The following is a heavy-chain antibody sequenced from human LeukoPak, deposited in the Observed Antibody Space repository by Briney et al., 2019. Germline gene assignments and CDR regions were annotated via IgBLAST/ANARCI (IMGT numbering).Heavy chain of an antibody. D-gene: IGHD3/OR15-3a*01. J-gene: IGHJ4*02. Sequence: PSETLSLTCAVHGGSFSGYYWSWIRQPPGKGLEWIGEINHSGSTNYNPSLKSRVTISVDTSKNQFSLKLSSVTAADTAVYYCARGLKDWLFHQYYFDYWGQGTLVTVSS. CDR1: GGSFSGYY. CDR2: INHSGST. CDR3: ARGLKDWLFHQYYFDY. V-gene: IGHV4-34*01.